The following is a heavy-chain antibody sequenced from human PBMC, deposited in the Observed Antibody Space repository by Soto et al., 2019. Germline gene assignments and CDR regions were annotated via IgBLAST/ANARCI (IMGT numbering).Heavy chain of an antibody. V-gene: IGHV1-2*04. J-gene: IGHJ3*02. CDR1: GYTFTGYY. D-gene: IGHD4-17*01. CDR3: ARGRSLHDYGDYHDAFDI. Sequence: ASVKVSCKASGYTFTGYYMHWVRQAPGQGLEWMGWINPNSGGTNYAQKFQGWVTMTRDTSISTAYMELSRLRSDDTAVYYCARGRSLHDYGDYHDAFDIWGQGTMVTVSS. CDR2: INPNSGGT.